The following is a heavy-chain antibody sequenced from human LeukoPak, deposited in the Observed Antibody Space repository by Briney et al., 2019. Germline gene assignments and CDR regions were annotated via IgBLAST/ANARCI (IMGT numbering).Heavy chain of an antibody. CDR1: GFTFSSFS. CDR2: ISSSSSYI. CDR3: SRTVVVTAASYDC. Sequence: PGGSLRLSCAASGFTFSSFSMNWVRQAPGKGLEWVSSISSSSSYIYYADSVKGRFTISRDNAKNSLYLQMNSLRAEDTAVYYYSRTVVVTAASYDCWGQGTLVTVSS. V-gene: IGHV3-21*01. J-gene: IGHJ4*02. D-gene: IGHD2-21*02.